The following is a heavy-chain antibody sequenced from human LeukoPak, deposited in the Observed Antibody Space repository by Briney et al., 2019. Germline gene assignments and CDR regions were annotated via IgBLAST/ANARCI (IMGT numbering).Heavy chain of an antibody. Sequence: SETLSLTCAVSGYSIRTGYYWGWIRQPPGKGLEWIGSIYHSGSTYYNPSLKSRVTISVNTSKNQFSLKLSSVTAADTAVYYCASGYGSGSYRYYYGMDVWGKGTTVTVSS. CDR2: IYHSGST. D-gene: IGHD3-10*01. V-gene: IGHV4-38-2*01. J-gene: IGHJ6*04. CDR1: GYSIRTGYY. CDR3: ASGYGSGSYRYYYGMDV.